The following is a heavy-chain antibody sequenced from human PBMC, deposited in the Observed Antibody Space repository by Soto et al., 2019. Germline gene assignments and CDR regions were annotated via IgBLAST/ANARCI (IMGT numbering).Heavy chain of an antibody. CDR2: ISYDGSNK. Sequence: QVQLVESGGGVVQPGRSLRLSCAASGFTFSSYGMHWVRQAPGKGLEWVAVISYDGSNKYYADSVKGRFTISRDNSKNTLYLQMNSLGAEDTAVYYCAKGVPGDTAMVIVEYYYGMDVWGQGTTVTVSS. CDR3: AKGVPGDTAMVIVEYYYGMDV. J-gene: IGHJ6*02. D-gene: IGHD5-18*01. CDR1: GFTFSSYG. V-gene: IGHV3-30*18.